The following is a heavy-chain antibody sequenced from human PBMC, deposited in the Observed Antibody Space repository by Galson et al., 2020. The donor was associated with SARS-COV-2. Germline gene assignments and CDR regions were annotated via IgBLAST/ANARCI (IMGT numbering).Heavy chain of an antibody. D-gene: IGHD3-16*01. CDR1: GGSVSTGSYY. J-gene: IGHJ4*02. CDR3: ARRRYDVKTHPFDY. Sequence: SETLSLTCTVSGGSVSTGSYYWGWIRQPPGKGLEWIGSIYYYSSSTDYNPSLKSRVTISVDTSKNQFSLKLSSMTAADTAVYYCARRRYDVKTHPFDYWGQGAMVTVSS. CDR2: IYYYSSST. V-gene: IGHV4-39*07.